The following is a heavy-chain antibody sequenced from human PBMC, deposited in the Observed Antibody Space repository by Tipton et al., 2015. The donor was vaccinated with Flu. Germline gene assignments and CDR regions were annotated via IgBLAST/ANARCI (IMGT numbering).Heavy chain of an antibody. V-gene: IGHV6-1*01. Sequence: GLVKPSQTLSLTCVISGDSVSSNSATWNWVRQSPSRGLEWLGRTYYRSKWSSDYAVSVKSRITVNPDTSKNQFSLQLNSVTPEDTAVYYCARRAAGAKGMDVWGQGTTVTVSS. J-gene: IGHJ6*02. D-gene: IGHD4/OR15-4a*01. CDR3: ARRAAGAKGMDV. CDR2: TYYRSKWSS. CDR1: GDSVSSNSAT.